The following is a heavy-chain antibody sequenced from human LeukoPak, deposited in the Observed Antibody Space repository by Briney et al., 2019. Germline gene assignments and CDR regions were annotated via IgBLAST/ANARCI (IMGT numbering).Heavy chain of an antibody. V-gene: IGHV1-69*01. CDR3: ASVITIVRGVKSYYYYMDV. CDR1: GGTLSRYS. CDR2: IIPIFGTA. J-gene: IGHJ6*03. D-gene: IGHD3-10*01. Sequence: SVKVSCKASGGTLSRYSLSWVRPAPGQGLEWMGGIIPIFGTANYAQKFQGRVTITADESTSTAYMELSSLRSEDTDVYYCASVITIVRGVKSYYYYMDVWGKGTTATVSS.